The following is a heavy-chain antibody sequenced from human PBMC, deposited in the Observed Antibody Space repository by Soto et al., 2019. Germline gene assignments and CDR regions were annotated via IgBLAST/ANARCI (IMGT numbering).Heavy chain of an antibody. CDR3: AKIRDIVVVPAADEGYYFDY. J-gene: IGHJ4*02. CDR1: GFTFSSYA. CDR2: ISGSGGST. D-gene: IGHD2-2*01. Sequence: EVQLLASGGGLVQPGGSLRLSCAASGFTFSSYAMSWVRQAPGKGLEWVSAISGSGGSTYYADSVKGRFTISRDNSKNTLYLQMNSLRAEDTAVYYCAKIRDIVVVPAADEGYYFDYWGQGTLVTVSS. V-gene: IGHV3-23*01.